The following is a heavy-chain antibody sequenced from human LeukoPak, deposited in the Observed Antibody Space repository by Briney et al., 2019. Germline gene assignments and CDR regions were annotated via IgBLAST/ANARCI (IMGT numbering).Heavy chain of an antibody. CDR3: AKEGVATVAFDS. V-gene: IGHV3-43*01. Sequence: QPGGSLRLSCTTSGFTFDDFTMHWVRQPPGKGLEWVSLISWDGGTRYYADSVKGRFTISRDNSKNSLYLQVNSLRTEDTALYYCAKEGVATVAFDSWGQGTLVTVSS. CDR2: ISWDGGTR. CDR1: GFTFDDFT. J-gene: IGHJ4*02. D-gene: IGHD4-23*01.